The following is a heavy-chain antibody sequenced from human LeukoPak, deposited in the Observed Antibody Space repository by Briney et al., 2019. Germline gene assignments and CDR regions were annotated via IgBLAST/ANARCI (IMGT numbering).Heavy chain of an antibody. Sequence: ASVKVSCKASGYSFTSQDMHWVRQAPGQRLEWLGCINPDNGYTTYSQEFQGRVTITRDTSASTAYMELRSLRSDDTAVYYCARDSRNYYGSGSYYESFDYWGQGTLVTVSS. CDR2: INPDNGYT. CDR1: GYSFTSQD. J-gene: IGHJ4*02. D-gene: IGHD3-10*01. CDR3: ARDSRNYYGSGSYYESFDY. V-gene: IGHV1-3*01.